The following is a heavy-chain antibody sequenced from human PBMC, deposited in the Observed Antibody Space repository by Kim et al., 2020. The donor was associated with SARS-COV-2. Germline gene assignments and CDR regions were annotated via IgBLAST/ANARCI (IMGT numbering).Heavy chain of an antibody. CDR2: ISWDGGST. CDR3: AKDMGATPYYYYGMDV. D-gene: IGHD1-26*01. CDR1: GFTFDDYT. V-gene: IGHV3-43*01. Sequence: GGSLRLSCAASGFTFDDYTMHWVRQAPGKGLEWVSLISWDGGSTYYADSVKGRFTISRDNSKNSLYLQMNSLRTEDTALYYCAKDMGATPYYYYGMDVWGQGTTVTVSS. J-gene: IGHJ6*02.